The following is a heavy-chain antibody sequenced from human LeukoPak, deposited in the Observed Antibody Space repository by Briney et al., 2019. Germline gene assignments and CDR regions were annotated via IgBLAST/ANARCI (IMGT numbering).Heavy chain of an antibody. J-gene: IGHJ4*02. D-gene: IGHD3-3*01. Sequence: ASVKVSCKASGYTFTGYYMHWVRQAPGQGLEWMGWINPNSGGTNYAQKFQGRVTMTRDTSISTAYMELSRLRSDDTAVYYCARAGPIFGVVITPFDYWGQGTLVTVSS. CDR2: INPNSGGT. V-gene: IGHV1-2*02. CDR3: ARAGPIFGVVITPFDY. CDR1: GYTFTGYY.